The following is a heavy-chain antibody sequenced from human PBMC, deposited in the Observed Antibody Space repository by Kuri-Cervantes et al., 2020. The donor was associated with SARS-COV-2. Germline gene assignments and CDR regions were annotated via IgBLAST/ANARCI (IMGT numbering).Heavy chain of an antibody. CDR3: ARAVARGVPAALGLGLYYYYGMDV. CDR2: IYYSGST. Sequence: SETLSLTCTVSGGSISSYYWSWIRQPPGKGLEWIGYIYYSGSTNYNPSLKSRVTISVDTSKNQFSLKLSSVTAADTAVYYCARAVARGVPAALGLGLYYYYGMDVWGQGTTVTVSS. CDR1: GGSISSYY. D-gene: IGHD2-2*01. J-gene: IGHJ6*02. V-gene: IGHV4-59*12.